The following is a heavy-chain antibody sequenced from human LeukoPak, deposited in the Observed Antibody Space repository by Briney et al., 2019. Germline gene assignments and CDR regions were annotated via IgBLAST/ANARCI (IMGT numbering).Heavy chain of an antibody. J-gene: IGHJ4*02. CDR3: AKAPPAGSYYFDY. V-gene: IGHV3-23*01. D-gene: IGHD3-10*01. CDR2: ISGSGSST. CDR1: GFTFSSYT. Sequence: GGSLRLSCAGSGFTFSSYTINWVRRAPGKGLEWVSAISGSGSSTSYADSVKGRFTFSRDNSKNTVYLQMNGLRAEDTAVYYCAKAPPAGSYYFDYWGQGTLVTVSS.